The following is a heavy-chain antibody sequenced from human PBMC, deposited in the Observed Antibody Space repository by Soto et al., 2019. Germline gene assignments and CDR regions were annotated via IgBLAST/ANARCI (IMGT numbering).Heavy chain of an antibody. CDR3: ARSAGATYYPHYRGLDV. CDR2: SNAGDGKT. J-gene: IGHJ6*02. D-gene: IGHD3-10*01. CDR1: GYSLSTYA. V-gene: IGHV1-3*01. Sequence: QVQLVQSGAEVKKPGASVKLSCKASGYSLSTYALHWLRQAPGQRLEWMAWSNAGDGKTEYSQKFQGRVTIIRDTSASIGYLALNSLRSEDTAVDYCARSAGATYYPHYRGLDVWGQGTTVIVSS.